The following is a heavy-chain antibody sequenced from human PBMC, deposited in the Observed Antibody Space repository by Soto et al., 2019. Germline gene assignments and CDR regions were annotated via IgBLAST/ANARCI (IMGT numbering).Heavy chain of an antibody. V-gene: IGHV4-31*03. D-gene: IGHD6-13*01. CDR2: ISHTGST. J-gene: IGHJ4*02. CDR1: GGSISSDGYY. Sequence: PSETLSLTCTVSGGSISSDGYYWSWIRQYPGKGLEWIGYISHTGSTYSSPSLESRVTLSLDTSKNQFSLNLSSVTAADTAVYFWARDPGSEQGFFDCWGLGTLVTVSS. CDR3: ARDPGSEQGFFDC.